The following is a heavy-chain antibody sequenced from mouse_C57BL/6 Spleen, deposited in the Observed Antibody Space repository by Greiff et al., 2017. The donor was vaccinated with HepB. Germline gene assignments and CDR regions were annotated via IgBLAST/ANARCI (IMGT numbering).Heavy chain of an antibody. CDR1: GFSLTSYA. CDR2: IWTGGGT. D-gene: IGHD1-1*01. J-gene: IGHJ4*01. Sequence: VQVVESGPGLVAPSQSLSITCTVSGFSLTSYAISWVRQPPGKGLEWLGVIWTGGGTNYNSALQSRLSISKDNSKSQVFLKMNSLQTDDTARYYCARNSPYYGSSYWYAMDYWGQGTSVTVSS. CDR3: ARNSPYYGSSYWYAMDY. V-gene: IGHV2-9-1*01.